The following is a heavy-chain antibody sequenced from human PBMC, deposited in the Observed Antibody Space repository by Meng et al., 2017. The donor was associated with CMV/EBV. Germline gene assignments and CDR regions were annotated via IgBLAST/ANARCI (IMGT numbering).Heavy chain of an antibody. J-gene: IGHJ4*02. Sequence: GGSLRLSCAASGFAFSDAWLTWVRQAPGKGLEWVGRIKSQGDGGTADHAAAVKGRFTISRDDSKNTLYLQMNSLRTEDTAVYYCTTDPEPIFGVGPLFGFWGQGTLVTVSS. V-gene: IGHV3-15*01. CDR2: IKSQGDGGTA. CDR1: GFAFSDAW. CDR3: TTDPEPIFGVGPLFGF. D-gene: IGHD3-3*01.